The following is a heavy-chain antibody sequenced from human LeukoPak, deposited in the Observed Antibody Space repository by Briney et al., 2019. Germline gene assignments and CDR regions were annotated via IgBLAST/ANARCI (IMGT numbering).Heavy chain of an antibody. D-gene: IGHD2/OR15-2a*01. CDR2: ISWNSGSI. Sequence: PGGSLRLSCAASGFTFDDYAMHWVWQAPGKGLEWVSGISWNSGSIGYADSVKGRFTISRDNAKNSLYLQMNSLRAEDTALYYCAKGFLGDYFDYWGQGTLVTVSS. CDR1: GFTFDDYA. CDR3: AKGFLGDYFDY. V-gene: IGHV3-9*01. J-gene: IGHJ4*02.